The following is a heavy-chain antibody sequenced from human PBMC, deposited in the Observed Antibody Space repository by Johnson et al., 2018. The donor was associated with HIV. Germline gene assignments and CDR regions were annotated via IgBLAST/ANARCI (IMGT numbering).Heavy chain of an antibody. CDR2: ISYDGSNK. Sequence: QVQLVESGGGVVQPGRSLRLSCAASGFTFSSYAMHWVRQAPGKGLEWVAVISYDGSNKYYADSVKGRFTISRDNSKNTLYLQMNSLRAEDTAVYYCATGRAAVWGQGKMVTVSS. CDR3: ATGRAAV. V-gene: IGHV3-30-3*01. D-gene: IGHD6-13*01. CDR1: GFTFSSYA. J-gene: IGHJ3*01.